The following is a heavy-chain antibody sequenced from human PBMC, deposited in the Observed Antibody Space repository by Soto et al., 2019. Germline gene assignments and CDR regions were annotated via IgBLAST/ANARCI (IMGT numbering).Heavy chain of an antibody. CDR3: ARHGIVVVPAAIPSFDWFDP. CDR2: IYYSGSP. V-gene: IGHV4-39*01. D-gene: IGHD2-2*01. Sequence: PSETLSLTCTVSGGSISSSSYYWGWIRQPPGKGLEWIGSIYYSGSPYYNPSLKSRVTISVDTSKNQFSLKLSSVTAADTAVYYCARHGIVVVPAAIPSFDWFDPWGQGTLVTVSS. J-gene: IGHJ5*02. CDR1: GGSISSSSYY.